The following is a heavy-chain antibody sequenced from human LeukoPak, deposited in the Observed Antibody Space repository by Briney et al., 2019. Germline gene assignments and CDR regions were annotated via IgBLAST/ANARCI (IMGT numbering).Heavy chain of an antibody. CDR2: ISYDESNK. Sequence: GGSLRLSCAASGFTFSSYGMHWVRQAPGRGLEWVAVISYDESNKNYADSVKGRFTISRDNSKNTLYLQMNSLRAEDTAVYYCAGIAAAGTLNDYWGQGTLVTVSS. D-gene: IGHD6-13*01. CDR3: AGIAAAGTLNDY. J-gene: IGHJ4*02. CDR1: GFTFSSYG. V-gene: IGHV3-30*03.